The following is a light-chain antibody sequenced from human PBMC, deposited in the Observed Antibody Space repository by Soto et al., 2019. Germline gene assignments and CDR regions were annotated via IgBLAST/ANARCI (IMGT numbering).Light chain of an antibody. J-gene: IGLJ1*01. CDR3: QSYDGSLSALYV. CDR1: SSNIGAGYD. Sequence: QSVLTQPPSVSGAPGQRVTISCIGSSSNIGAGYDVHWYQQLPGTAPKLLIYGNSNRPSGVPDRFSGSKSGTSASLAITGLQAEDEADYYCQSYDGSLSALYVFGTGTKVTVL. CDR2: GNS. V-gene: IGLV1-40*01.